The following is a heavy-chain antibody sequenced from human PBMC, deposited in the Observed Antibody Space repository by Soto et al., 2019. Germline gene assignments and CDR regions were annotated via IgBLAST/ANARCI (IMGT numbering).Heavy chain of an antibody. Sequence: GASVKVSCKASGYTFTSYYMHWVRQAPGQGLEWMGIINPSGGSTSYAQKFQGRVTMTRDTSTSTVYMELSSLRSEDTAVYYCARDQGDEYSSSLYDPWGQATLVTVSS. CDR3: ARDQGDEYSSSLYDP. D-gene: IGHD6-6*01. CDR2: INPSGGST. J-gene: IGHJ5*02. V-gene: IGHV1-46*01. CDR1: GYTFTSYY.